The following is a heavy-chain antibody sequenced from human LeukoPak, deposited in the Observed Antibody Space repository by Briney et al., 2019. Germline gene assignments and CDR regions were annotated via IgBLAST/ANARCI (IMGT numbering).Heavy chain of an antibody. CDR2: ISSSSSYI. J-gene: IGHJ4*02. CDR3: AKRTMSAFDS. Sequence: PGGSLRLSCAASGFTFSSYSMNWVRQAPGKGLEWVSSISSSSSYIYYADSVKGRFTISRDNSQNMVYLLMNSLTVEDAATYYCAKRTMSAFDSWGQGTLLIVSS. D-gene: IGHD5-24*01. V-gene: IGHV3-21*04. CDR1: GFTFSSYS.